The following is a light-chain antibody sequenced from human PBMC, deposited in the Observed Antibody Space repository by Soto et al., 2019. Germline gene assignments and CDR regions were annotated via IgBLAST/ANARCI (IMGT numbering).Light chain of an antibody. Sequence: QSALTQPASVSGSPGQSITISCTGTSSDVGSYDLVSWYQQHPGNAPKLLIDEVSKRPSGVSDRVSGSKSGNTASLTISGLQADDEADYYCCSYATTTHFGGGTKLTVL. V-gene: IGLV2-23*02. J-gene: IGLJ2*01. CDR2: EVS. CDR1: SSDVGSYDL. CDR3: CSYATTTH.